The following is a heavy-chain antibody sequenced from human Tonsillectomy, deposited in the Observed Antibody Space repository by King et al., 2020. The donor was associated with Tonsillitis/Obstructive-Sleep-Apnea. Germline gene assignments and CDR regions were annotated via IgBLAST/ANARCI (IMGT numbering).Heavy chain of an antibody. CDR1: GFTFSSYG. J-gene: IGHJ5*02. D-gene: IGHD2-2*01. CDR2: IWYDGSNK. CDR3: ARDSEIVVPPRNWFDP. Sequence: VQLVESGGGVVQPGRSLRLSCAASGFTFSSYGMHWVRQAPGKGLEWVAVIWYDGSNKYYADSVKGRFTISRDNSKNTLYLQMNSLRAEDTAVYYCARDSEIVVPPRNWFDPWGQGTLVTVSS. V-gene: IGHV3-33*01.